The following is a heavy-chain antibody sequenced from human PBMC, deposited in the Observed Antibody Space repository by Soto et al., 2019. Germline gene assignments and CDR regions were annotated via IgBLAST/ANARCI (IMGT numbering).Heavy chain of an antibody. CDR2: LSHTGNT. Sequence: QVQLQESGPGLVKPSLTLSLICTVSGGSINSGGSFWTWIRQHPGRAPEWIGYLSHTGNTYYNPSLKSRVLMSVDRSKNLLSLRLSSVTAADTAVYYCARGLYEPNWFDSWGQGTLVTVSS. D-gene: IGHD3-22*01. CDR1: GGSINSGGSF. J-gene: IGHJ5*01. V-gene: IGHV4-31*03. CDR3: ARGLYEPNWFDS.